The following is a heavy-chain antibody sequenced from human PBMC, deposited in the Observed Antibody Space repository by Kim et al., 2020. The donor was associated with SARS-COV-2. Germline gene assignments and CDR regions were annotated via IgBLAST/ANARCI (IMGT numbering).Heavy chain of an antibody. Sequence: GGSLRLSCAASGFTFSSYNMNWVRQAPGKGLEWVSSIGITSGSVYYADAVKGRFTISRDNAKNSLFLQMNSLRAEDTALYYCAREETENFDYWGQGTLVTVSS. CDR3: AREETENFDY. J-gene: IGHJ4*02. D-gene: IGHD2-21*02. CDR2: IGITSGSV. CDR1: GFTFSSYN. V-gene: IGHV3-21*01.